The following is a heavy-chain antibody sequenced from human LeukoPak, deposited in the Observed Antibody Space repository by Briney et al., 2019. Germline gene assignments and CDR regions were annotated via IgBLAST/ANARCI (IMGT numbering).Heavy chain of an antibody. CDR3: AKRFDSGYHRDYYYGMDV. D-gene: IGHD3-22*01. Sequence: PGRSLRLSCAASGFTFSSYAMHWVRQAPGKGLEWVAVISYDGSNKYYADSVKGRFTISRDNSKNTLYLQMNSLRAEDTAVYYCAKRFDSGYHRDYYYGMDVWGQGTTVTVSS. CDR1: GFTFSSYA. J-gene: IGHJ6*02. V-gene: IGHV3-30*04. CDR2: ISYDGSNK.